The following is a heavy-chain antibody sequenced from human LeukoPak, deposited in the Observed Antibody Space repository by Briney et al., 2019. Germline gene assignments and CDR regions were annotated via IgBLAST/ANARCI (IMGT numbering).Heavy chain of an antibody. V-gene: IGHV1-46*01. D-gene: IGHD6-13*01. Sequence: ASVTVSCKASGYSFTSYYMHWVRQAPGQGLEWMGIINPSGGTTSYAQKFQGRVTMTRDTSTSTVYMELSSLRSEDTAVYYCARAAPGFDYWGQGTLVTVSS. CDR1: GYSFTSYY. CDR3: ARAAPGFDY. J-gene: IGHJ4*02. CDR2: INPSGGTT.